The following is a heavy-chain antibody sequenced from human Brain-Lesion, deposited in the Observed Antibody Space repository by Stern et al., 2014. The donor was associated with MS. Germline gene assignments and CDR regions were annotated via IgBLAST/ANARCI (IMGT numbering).Heavy chain of an antibody. CDR1: GYTFTGCY. CDR3: ATYYYDSTGYNDF. V-gene: IGHV1-2*02. D-gene: IGHD3-22*01. CDR2: IKPKSGGT. Sequence: QVQLEESGAEVKKPGASVKVSCKASGYTFTGCYMHWVRQAPAPGLEWMGWIKPKSGGTNYAQKLQGRVTRTRDTSINTAYMELSRLRSDDTAVYYCATYYYDSTGYNDFWGQGTLVTVSS. J-gene: IGHJ4*02.